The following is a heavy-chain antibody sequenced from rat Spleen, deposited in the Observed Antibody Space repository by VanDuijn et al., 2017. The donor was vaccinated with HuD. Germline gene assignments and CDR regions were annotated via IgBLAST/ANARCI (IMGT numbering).Heavy chain of an antibody. CDR2: ITNTGGST. D-gene: IGHD1-12*02. CDR1: GFTFSNYY. J-gene: IGHJ4*01. CDR3: TRERDYDGTYPYVMDA. Sequence: EVQLVESGGGLVQPGRSMKLSCAASGFTFSNYYMAWIRQAPGKGLEWVASITNTGGSTYYPDSVKGRFTISRENAKSTLYLQMNSLRSEDTSTYYCTRERDYDGTYPYVMDAWGQGASVTVSS. V-gene: IGHV5-31*01.